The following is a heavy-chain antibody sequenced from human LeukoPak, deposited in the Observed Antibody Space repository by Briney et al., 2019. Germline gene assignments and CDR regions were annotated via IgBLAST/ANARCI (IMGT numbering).Heavy chain of an antibody. CDR3: AKASQAASSWPNYFDY. Sequence: GGSLRLSCAASGFTFSSYAMSWVRQAPGKGLEWVSAISGSGGSTYYADPVKGRFTISRDNSKNTLYLQMNSLRAEDTAVYYCAKASQAASSWPNYFDYWGQGTLVTVSS. J-gene: IGHJ4*02. D-gene: IGHD6-13*01. CDR2: ISGSGGST. V-gene: IGHV3-23*01. CDR1: GFTFSSYA.